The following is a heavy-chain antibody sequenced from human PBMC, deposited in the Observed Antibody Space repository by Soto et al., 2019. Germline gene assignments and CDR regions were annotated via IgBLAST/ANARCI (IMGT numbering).Heavy chain of an antibody. CDR1: GFTFSSYA. V-gene: IGHV3-64D*08. CDR2: ISSNGGST. Sequence: PGGSLRLSCSASGFTFSSYAMHWVRQAPGKGLEYFSAISSNGGSTYYADSVKGRFTISRDNSKSTLYLQMSSLRAEDTAVYYCVKDRYCSGGSCYSPNYYFDYWGQGTLVTVSS. CDR3: VKDRYCSGGSCYSPNYYFDY. J-gene: IGHJ4*02. D-gene: IGHD2-15*01.